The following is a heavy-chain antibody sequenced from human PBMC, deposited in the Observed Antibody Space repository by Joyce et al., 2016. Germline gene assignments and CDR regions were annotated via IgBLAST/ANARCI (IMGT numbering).Heavy chain of an antibody. Sequence: EVRLAESGGGLVQPGGSLRLSCAASGFTFSRYARNWIRQAPGKGLECVAYITSTSGTIYYADSVKGRFTISRDNAQNSLFLQMNSLRAEDSAVYYCARYDGSGSYYFYGMDVWGQGTTVTVSS. V-gene: IGHV3-48*04. CDR1: GFTFSRYA. CDR3: ARYDGSGSYYFYGMDV. J-gene: IGHJ6*02. D-gene: IGHD3-10*01. CDR2: ITSTSGTI.